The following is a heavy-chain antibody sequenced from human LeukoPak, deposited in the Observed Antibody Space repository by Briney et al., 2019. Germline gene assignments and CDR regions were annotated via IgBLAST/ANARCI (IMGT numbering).Heavy chain of an antibody. D-gene: IGHD2-15*01. CDR1: GYTFTGYY. CDR2: INPNSGGT. V-gene: IGHV1-2*06. Sequence: ASVKASCKASGYTFTGYYMHWVRQAPGQGLEWMGRINPNSGGTNYAQKFQGRVTMTRDTSISTAYMELSRLRSDDTAVYYCAREFGDIVVVVAATGYSGMDVWGQGTTVTVSS. CDR3: AREFGDIVVVVAATGYSGMDV. J-gene: IGHJ6*02.